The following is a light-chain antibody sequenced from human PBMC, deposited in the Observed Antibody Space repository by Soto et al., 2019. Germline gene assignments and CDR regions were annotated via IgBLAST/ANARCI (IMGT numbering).Light chain of an antibody. CDR1: SSEVGGYNY. CDR2: EVS. V-gene: IGLV2-8*01. CDR3: STYASSNAVG. J-gene: IGLJ2*01. Sequence: QSVLTQPPSASGSPGQSVTISCTGTSSEVGGYNYVSWYQQHPGKAPKLMIYEVSKWPSGVTDRFSSSKSGNTVSLTDNGHQAEYEAEYFCSTYASSNAVGFGGGTKL.